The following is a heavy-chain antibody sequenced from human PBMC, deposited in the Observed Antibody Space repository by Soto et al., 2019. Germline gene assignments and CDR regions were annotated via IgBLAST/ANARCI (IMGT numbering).Heavy chain of an antibody. D-gene: IGHD3-9*01. CDR1: GYTFTSYA. CDR2: INAGNGNT. Sequence: GASVKVSGEASGYTFTSYAIHWVRQAPGQRLEWMGWINAGNGNTKYSQKFQGRVTITRDTSASTAYMELSSLRSEDTAVYYCARVLRYFDWLSDYGMDVWGQGTTVTVSS. J-gene: IGHJ6*02. CDR3: ARVLRYFDWLSDYGMDV. V-gene: IGHV1-3*01.